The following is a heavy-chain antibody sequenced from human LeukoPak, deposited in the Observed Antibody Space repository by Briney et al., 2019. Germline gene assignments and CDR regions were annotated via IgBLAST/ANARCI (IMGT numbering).Heavy chain of an antibody. CDR1: GFIFSSYS. CDR2: ISSSRSYI. J-gene: IGHJ3*02. V-gene: IGHV3-21*01. Sequence: PGGSLRLSCAACGFIFSSYSMNGVRQAPGKGVEWVSSISSSRSYIYYADSVKGRFTISRDNAKNSLYLQMHSLRPEHTAVYYCARALATPHAFHIWGHGTMVTVSS. CDR3: ARALATPHAFHI.